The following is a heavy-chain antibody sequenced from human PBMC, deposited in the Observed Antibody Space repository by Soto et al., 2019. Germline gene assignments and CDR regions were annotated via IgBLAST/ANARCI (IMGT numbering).Heavy chain of an antibody. CDR2: IIPIFGTA. J-gene: IGHJ5*02. Sequence: QVQLVQSGAEVKKPGSSVKVSCTASGGTFSSYAISWVRQAPGQGLEWMGGIIPIFGTANYAQKFQGRVTITADDSTSTAYMELSSLRSEDTAVYYCASEGNQREVYNWFDPWGQGTLVTVSS. CDR1: GGTFSSYA. D-gene: IGHD2-2*01. CDR3: ASEGNQREVYNWFDP. V-gene: IGHV1-69*01.